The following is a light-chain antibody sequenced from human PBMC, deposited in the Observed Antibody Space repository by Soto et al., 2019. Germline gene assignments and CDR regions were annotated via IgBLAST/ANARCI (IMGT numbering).Light chain of an antibody. CDR2: SAS. Sequence: EIVMTQSPSTLSVSLGGRATVACRSSQSVRSNLAWYQQKPGQAPRVFIHSASTRATGIPSRFSGTGSGTDFTLTSSIQEPEDVAVYYCQNYGTSGTFGQGTKVDIK. CDR3: QNYGTSGT. J-gene: IGKJ1*01. CDR1: QSVRSN. V-gene: IGKV3-15*01.